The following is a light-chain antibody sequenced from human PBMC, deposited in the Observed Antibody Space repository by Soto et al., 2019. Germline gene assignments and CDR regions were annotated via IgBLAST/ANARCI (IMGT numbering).Light chain of an antibody. V-gene: IGLV2-11*02. CDR1: SSVVGEYNY. CDR2: DVN. J-gene: IGLJ1*01. Sequence: QSALTQPRSVSGSPGQSVTISCTGTSSVVGEYNYVSWYQQHPGKAPKLMIYDVNKRPSGVPHRFSGSKSGNTASLTISGLQAEDEADYYCCSYAGRYTFIFGTGTKVTVL. CDR3: CSYAGRYTFI.